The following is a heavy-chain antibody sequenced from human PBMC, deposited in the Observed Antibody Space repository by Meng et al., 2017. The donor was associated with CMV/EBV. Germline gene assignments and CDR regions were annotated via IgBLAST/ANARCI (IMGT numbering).Heavy chain of an antibody. V-gene: IGHV4-30-4*08. J-gene: IGHJ4*02. CDR2: IYYSGST. CDR1: GGSISSGDYY. Sequence: QGQRQESGPGLVKPSPPLSLTCTVSGGSISSGDYYWSWIRQPPGKGLEWIGYIYYSGSTYYNPSLKSRVTISVDTSKNQFSLKLSSVTAADTAVYYCARDNRRGGVDYWGQGTLVTVSS. CDR3: ARDNRRGGVDY. D-gene: IGHD3-3*01.